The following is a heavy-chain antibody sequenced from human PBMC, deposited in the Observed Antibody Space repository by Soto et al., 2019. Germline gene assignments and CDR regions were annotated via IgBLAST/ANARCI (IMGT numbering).Heavy chain of an antibody. CDR2: IDSRGRTI. CDR1: GFNFSDYY. CDR3: ARQAARNYFGF. V-gene: IGHV3-11*01. J-gene: IGHJ4*02. D-gene: IGHD6-6*01. Sequence: GSLRLSCAASGFNFSDYYMSWIRQAPGRGLEWVSYIDSRGRTISYADSVKGRFTISRDKAKNSLYLQMNSLRAEDTAVYYCARQAARNYFGFWGQGTPVAVS.